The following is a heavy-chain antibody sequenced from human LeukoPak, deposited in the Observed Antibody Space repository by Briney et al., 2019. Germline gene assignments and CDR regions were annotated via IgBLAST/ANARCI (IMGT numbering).Heavy chain of an antibody. Sequence: PSETLSLTCAVYGGSFSGYYWSWIRQIPGKGLEWIGEINHSGSTNYNPSLKSRVTISVDTSKNQFSLKLSSVTAADTAVYYCARVKTYYYDRWGQGTMVTVSS. CDR1: GGSFSGYY. CDR2: INHSGST. D-gene: IGHD3-10*01. V-gene: IGHV4-34*01. CDR3: ARVKTYYYDR. J-gene: IGHJ3*02.